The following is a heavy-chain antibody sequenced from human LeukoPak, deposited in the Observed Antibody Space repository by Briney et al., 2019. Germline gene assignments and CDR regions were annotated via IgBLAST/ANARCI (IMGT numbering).Heavy chain of an antibody. CDR2: ISSSGSTI. D-gene: IGHD3-3*01. CDR3: ANNYDFWSGYYPFDY. CDR1: GFTFSDYY. Sequence: PGGSLRLSCAASGFTFSDYYMSWIRQAPGKGLEWVSYISSSGSTIYYADSVKGRFTISRDNAKNSLYLQMNSLRAEDTAVYYCANNYDFWSGYYPFDYWGQGTLVTVSS. J-gene: IGHJ4*02. V-gene: IGHV3-11*04.